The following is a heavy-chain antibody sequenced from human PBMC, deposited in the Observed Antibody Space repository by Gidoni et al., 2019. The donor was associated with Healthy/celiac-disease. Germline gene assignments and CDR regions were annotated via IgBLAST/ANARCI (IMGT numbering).Heavy chain of an antibody. Sequence: QVQLVQSGAAVKKPGSSVKVSCKAAGGTFSSYAISWVRQAPGQGLEWMGGIIPIFGTANYEQKFQGRVTITADESTSTAYMELSSLRSEDTAVYYCARDSGNYYDSSGHNAFDIWGQGTMVTVSS. D-gene: IGHD3-22*01. CDR1: GGTFSSYA. CDR2: IIPIFGTA. V-gene: IGHV1-69*01. J-gene: IGHJ3*02. CDR3: ARDSGNYYDSSGHNAFDI.